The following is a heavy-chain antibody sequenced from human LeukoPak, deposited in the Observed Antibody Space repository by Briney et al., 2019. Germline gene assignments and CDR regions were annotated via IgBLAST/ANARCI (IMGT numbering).Heavy chain of an antibody. CDR2: INHSGST. Sequence: SETLSLTCAVYGGSFSDYFWSWIRQPPGKGLEWIGEINHSGSTNYNPSLKSRVTISVDTSKNQFSLKLRSVTAADTAIYYCGGGRAKEDRDYRDTAMVTRYTGMDVWGQGTTVTVSS. D-gene: IGHD5-18*01. J-gene: IGHJ6*02. CDR1: GGSFSDYF. CDR3: GGGRAKEDRDYRDTAMVTRYTGMDV. V-gene: IGHV4-34*01.